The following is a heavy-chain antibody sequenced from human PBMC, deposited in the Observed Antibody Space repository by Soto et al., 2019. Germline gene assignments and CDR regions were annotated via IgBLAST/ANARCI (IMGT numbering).Heavy chain of an antibody. J-gene: IGHJ4*02. Sequence: GSGPTLVSPTQTLTLTCTFSGFSLSTSGMCVSWIRQPPGKALEWLARIDWDDDKYYSTSLKTRLTISKDTSKNQVVLTMTNMDPVDTATYYCARINYYDSSGYYTFDYWGQGTLVTVSS. CDR1: GFSLSTSGMC. V-gene: IGHV2-70*11. D-gene: IGHD3-22*01. CDR2: IDWDDDK. CDR3: ARINYYDSSGYYTFDY.